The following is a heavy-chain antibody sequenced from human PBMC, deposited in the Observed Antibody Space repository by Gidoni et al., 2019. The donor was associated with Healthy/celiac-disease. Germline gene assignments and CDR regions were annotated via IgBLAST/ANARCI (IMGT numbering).Heavy chain of an antibody. CDR1: GGSFSGYY. D-gene: IGHD2-15*01. CDR3: ARGLGGSGGLTSHDY. J-gene: IGHJ4*02. Sequence: QVQLQQWGAGLLKPSETLSLTCAVSGGSFSGYYWSWIRQPPGKGLEWIGEINHSGSTNYNPSLKSRVTISVDTSKNQFSLKLSSVTAADTAVYYCARGLGGSGGLTSHDYWGQGTLVTVSS. V-gene: IGHV4-34*01. CDR2: INHSGST.